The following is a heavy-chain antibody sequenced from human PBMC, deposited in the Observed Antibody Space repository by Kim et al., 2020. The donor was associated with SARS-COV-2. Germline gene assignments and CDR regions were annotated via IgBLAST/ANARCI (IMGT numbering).Heavy chain of an antibody. Sequence: DSVMGRFTISRDNARNSLYLQMNSLRGEDTAVYYCSRVNNNFWTGYSHDYWGQGTLVTVSS. CDR3: SRVNNNFWTGYSHDY. V-gene: IGHV3-7*01. D-gene: IGHD3-3*01. J-gene: IGHJ4*02.